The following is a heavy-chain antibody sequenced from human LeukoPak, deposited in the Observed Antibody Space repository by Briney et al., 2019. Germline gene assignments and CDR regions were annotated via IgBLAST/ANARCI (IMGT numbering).Heavy chain of an antibody. V-gene: IGHV3-23*01. CDR3: AKEYSSDWFDEGPTDY. CDR2: ISGSGGST. J-gene: IGHJ4*02. D-gene: IGHD6-19*01. CDR1: GFTFSSYA. Sequence: PGGSLRLSCAASGFTFSSYAMSWVRQAPGKGLEWVSAISGSGGSTYYADSVKGRFTISRDNSKNTLYLQMNSLRAEDTAVYHCAKEYSSDWFDEGPTDYWGQGTLVTVSS.